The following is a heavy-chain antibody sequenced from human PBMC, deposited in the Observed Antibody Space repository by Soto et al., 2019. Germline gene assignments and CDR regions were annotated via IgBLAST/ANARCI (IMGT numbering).Heavy chain of an antibody. CDR1: GFTFSNYP. Sequence: QVQLVESGGGVVQPGRSLRLSCAASGFTFSNYPLHWVRQAPGKGLEWVAVISYDATTKYYADSVKGRFTISRDNSKNTLYLQMNSLRAEDTAVYYCARAPLVGAPDYFDYWGQGTLVTVSS. D-gene: IGHD1-26*01. J-gene: IGHJ4*02. CDR3: ARAPLVGAPDYFDY. V-gene: IGHV3-30-3*01. CDR2: ISYDATTK.